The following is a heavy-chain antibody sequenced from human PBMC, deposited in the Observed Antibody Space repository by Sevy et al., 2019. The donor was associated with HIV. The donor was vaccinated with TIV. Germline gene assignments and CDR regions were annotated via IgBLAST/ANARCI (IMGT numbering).Heavy chain of an antibody. D-gene: IGHD3-10*01. J-gene: IGHJ6*02. Sequence: ASVKVSCKASGYTFTSYGISWVRQAPGQGLEWMGWISAYNGNTNYAQKLQGRVTMTTDTSTSTAYMELRSLRSDDTAVYYCAREPPFPSFTMVQGVTTMDVWGQGTTVTVSS. CDR1: GYTFTSYG. V-gene: IGHV1-18*01. CDR3: AREPPFPSFTMVQGVTTMDV. CDR2: ISAYNGNT.